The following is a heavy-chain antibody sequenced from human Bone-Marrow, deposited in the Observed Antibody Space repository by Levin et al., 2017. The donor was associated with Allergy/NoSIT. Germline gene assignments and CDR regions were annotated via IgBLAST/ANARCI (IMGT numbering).Heavy chain of an antibody. D-gene: IGHD5-24*01. Sequence: ASVKVSCKASGYTLTSFAINWVRQAPGQGLEWMGWINTNTGNPTYAQDFTGRFVFSLDTSVNTTYLQISSLKSEDTAIYYCARDSLRATGPDYWGQGTLVTVSS. CDR2: INTNTGNP. CDR1: GYTLTSFA. CDR3: ARDSLRATGPDY. J-gene: IGHJ4*02. V-gene: IGHV7-4-1*02.